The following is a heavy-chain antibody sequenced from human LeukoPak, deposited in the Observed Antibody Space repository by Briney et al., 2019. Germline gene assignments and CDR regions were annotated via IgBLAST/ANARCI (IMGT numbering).Heavy chain of an antibody. V-gene: IGHV4-31*03. CDR2: IYYSGST. Sequence: PSQTLSLTCTVSGGPISSGGYYWSWIRQHPGKGLEWIGYIYYSGSTYYNPSLKSRVTISVDTSKNQFSLKLSSVTAADTAVYYCATARERRPSGRLDYWGQGTLVTVSS. CDR1: GGPISSGGYY. CDR3: ATARERRPSGRLDY. J-gene: IGHJ4*02.